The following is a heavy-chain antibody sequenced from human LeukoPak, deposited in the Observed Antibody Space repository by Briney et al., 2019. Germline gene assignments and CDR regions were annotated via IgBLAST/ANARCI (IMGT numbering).Heavy chain of an antibody. CDR3: ARASGSDWWFDS. V-gene: IGHV1-2*02. CDR2: VNPNSGDT. Sequence: ASVKVSCKASGYTFTGYYLHWVRQAPGQGLEWMGCVNPNSGDTNYAQKFQGSVTMTRDTSISTVYMELSRLRSDDTAVYYCARASGSDWWFDSWGQGTLVTVSS. D-gene: IGHD1-26*01. CDR1: GYTFTGYY. J-gene: IGHJ5*01.